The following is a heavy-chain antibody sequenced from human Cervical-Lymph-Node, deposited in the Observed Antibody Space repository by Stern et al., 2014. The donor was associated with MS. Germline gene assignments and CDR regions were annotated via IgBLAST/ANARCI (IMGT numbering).Heavy chain of an antibody. V-gene: IGHV1-69*01. J-gene: IGHJ4*02. Sequence: VQLVESGAEVKKPGSSVKVSCKASGGTFSSYAISWVRQAPGQGLEWMGGIIPIFGTANYAQKVQGRVTITADESTSTAYMELSSLRSEDTAVYYCARSYCSSTSCYGPSFDYWGQGTLVTVSS. CDR1: GGTFSSYA. CDR3: ARSYCSSTSCYGPSFDY. D-gene: IGHD2-2*01. CDR2: IIPIFGTA.